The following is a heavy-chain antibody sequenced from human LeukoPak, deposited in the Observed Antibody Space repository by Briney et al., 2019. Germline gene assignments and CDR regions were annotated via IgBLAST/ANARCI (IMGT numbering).Heavy chain of an antibody. Sequence: GGSLRLSCAASGFTVSSNYMSWVRQAPGKGLEWVSGIVGSGISTKYADSVKGRFTMSRDNSKNMLYLQMDSLRAEDTAVYFCSKRETASNSKYFDYWGQGTLVTVSS. CDR1: GFTVSSNY. CDR2: IVGSGIST. V-gene: IGHV3-23*01. D-gene: IGHD4-23*01. CDR3: SKRETASNSKYFDY. J-gene: IGHJ4*02.